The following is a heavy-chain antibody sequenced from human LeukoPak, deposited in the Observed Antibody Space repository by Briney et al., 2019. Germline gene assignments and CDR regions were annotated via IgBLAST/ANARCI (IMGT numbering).Heavy chain of an antibody. J-gene: IGHJ6*03. CDR2: IFYTGST. CDR1: GGSINSHY. CDR3: ARDYGSGYSYCYYMDV. V-gene: IGHV4-59*11. D-gene: IGHD3-22*01. Sequence: SETLSLTCTVSGGSINSHYWSWIRQPPGKGLEWIGYIFYTGSTNNNPSLKSRVTISVDTSKNQFSLKLSSVTAADTAIYYCARDYGSGYSYCYYMDVWGKGTTVTVSS.